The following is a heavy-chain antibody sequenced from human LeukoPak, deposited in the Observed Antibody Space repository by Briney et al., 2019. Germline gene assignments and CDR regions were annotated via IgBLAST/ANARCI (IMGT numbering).Heavy chain of an antibody. CDR3: ARGYSNYGYAFDI. CDR1: GFTFSRYS. J-gene: IGHJ3*02. V-gene: IGHV3-21*01. Sequence: GGSLRLSCAASGFTFSRYSMNWVRQAPGKGLEWVSSISSSSSYIYYADSVKGRFTISRDNAKNSLYLQMNSLRADDTAVYYCARGYSNYGYAFDIWGQGTMVTVSS. D-gene: IGHD4-11*01. CDR2: ISSSSSYI.